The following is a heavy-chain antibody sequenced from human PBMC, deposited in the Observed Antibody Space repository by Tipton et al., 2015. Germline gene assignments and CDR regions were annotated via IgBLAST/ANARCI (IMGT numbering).Heavy chain of an antibody. Sequence: QLVQSGAEVKKPGESLNISCKGSGYTFTSFWIGWVRQMPGKGLEWMGTIFPGDSETRYNPSFQGQVTISAAKSITTASLQRRSLRASDTAIYYCVRRARRVGSHSFPYYFDYWGQGTLVPVSS. J-gene: IGHJ4*02. CDR1: GYTFTSFW. V-gene: IGHV5-51*01. CDR2: IFPGDSET. D-gene: IGHD1-26*01. CDR3: VRRARRVGSHSFPYYFDY.